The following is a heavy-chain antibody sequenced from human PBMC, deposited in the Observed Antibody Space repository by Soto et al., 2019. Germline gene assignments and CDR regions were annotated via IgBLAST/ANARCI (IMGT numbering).Heavy chain of an antibody. J-gene: IGHJ5*02. D-gene: IGHD3-3*01. CDR2: IYPGDSDT. CDR3: ARHGLYYDFWSGYYGWFDP. Sequence: EVQLVQSGAEVKKPGESLKISCKGSGYSFTSYWIGWVRQMPGKGLEWMGIIYPGDSDTRYSPSFQGQVTISADKSISTAYLQWSSLKASDTAMYYCARHGLYYDFWSGYYGWFDPWGQGTLVTVSS. V-gene: IGHV5-51*01. CDR1: GYSFTSYW.